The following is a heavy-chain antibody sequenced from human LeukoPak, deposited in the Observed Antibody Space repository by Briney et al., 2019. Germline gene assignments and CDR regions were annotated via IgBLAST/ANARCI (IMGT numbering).Heavy chain of an antibody. CDR1: GGSLSSSSYC. CDR2: IYYSGST. CDR3: ARVGAAGDAFDY. V-gene: IGHV4-61*01. J-gene: IGHJ4*02. D-gene: IGHD6-13*01. Sequence: SETLSLTCTVSGGSLSSSSYCWGWVRQPPGKGLEWLGYIYYSGSTNYNPSLKSRVTISVDTSKNQFSLKLSSVTAADTAVYYCARVGAAGDAFDYWGQGTLVTVSS.